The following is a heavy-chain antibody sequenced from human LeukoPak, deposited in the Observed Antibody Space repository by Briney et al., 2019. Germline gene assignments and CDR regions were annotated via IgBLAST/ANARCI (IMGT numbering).Heavy chain of an antibody. Sequence: ASVKVSCKASGGTFSSYAISWVRQAPGQGLERMGWISAYNGNTNYAQKLQGRVTMTTDTSTSTAYMELRSLRPDDTAVYYCARTRNLRYCSSTSCYSWFDPWGQGTLVTVSS. CDR1: GGTFSSYA. CDR3: ARTRNLRYCSSTSCYSWFDP. CDR2: ISAYNGNT. D-gene: IGHD2-2*01. V-gene: IGHV1-18*01. J-gene: IGHJ5*02.